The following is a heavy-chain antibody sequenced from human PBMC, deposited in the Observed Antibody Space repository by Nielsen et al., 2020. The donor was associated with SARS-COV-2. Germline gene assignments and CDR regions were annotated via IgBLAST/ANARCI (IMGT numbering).Heavy chain of an antibody. D-gene: IGHD2-2*01. Sequence: GESLKISCAASGFTFRTYALHWVRQAPGKGLEWVAIISYDGTTKYNTDSVKGRFTISRDNSKNTLYLQMNSLRGEDTAVYYCARETIDYTSLFFDYWGQGTLVTVSS. CDR2: ISYDGTTK. J-gene: IGHJ4*02. CDR1: GFTFRTYA. CDR3: ARETIDYTSLFFDY. V-gene: IGHV3-30*04.